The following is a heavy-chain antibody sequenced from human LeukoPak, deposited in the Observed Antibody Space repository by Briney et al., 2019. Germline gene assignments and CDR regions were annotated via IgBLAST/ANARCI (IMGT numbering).Heavy chain of an antibody. Sequence: GGSLRLSCEASGFTFNIFAMSWVRQAPGKGLEWVSTIGGGDDAFYADSVKGRFTISRDDSQNTVSLQMNSLRAEDTAKYYCARGGTYQPLLGYWGQGTLVTVSS. CDR2: IGGGDDA. V-gene: IGHV3-23*01. D-gene: IGHD2-2*01. CDR3: ARGGTYQPLLGY. J-gene: IGHJ4*02. CDR1: GFTFNIFA.